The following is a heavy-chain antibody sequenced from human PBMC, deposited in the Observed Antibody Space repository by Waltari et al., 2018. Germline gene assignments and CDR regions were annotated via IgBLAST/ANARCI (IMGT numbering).Heavy chain of an antibody. CDR1: GCSISGYY. D-gene: IGHD2-15*01. J-gene: IGHJ3*02. CDR2: IYTSGST. CDR3: ARDHYCSGGACYPGGSAFDI. V-gene: IGHV4-4*07. Sequence: QVLLQESGPGLVKPSETLSLTCTVSGCSISGYYWTWIRQPPGKGLEWIGRIYTSGSTNYNPSLKSRVTISINTSNNQFSLKLSSVTAADTAVYYCARDHYCSGGACYPGGSAFDIWGQGTMVTVSS.